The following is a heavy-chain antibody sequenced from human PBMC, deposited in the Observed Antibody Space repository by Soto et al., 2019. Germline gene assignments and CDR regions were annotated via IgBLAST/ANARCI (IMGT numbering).Heavy chain of an antibody. Sequence: GXSVKISCKASGYTFTCYYMHWVRQAPGQGPEWMGWINPNSGGTNYAQKFQGRVTMTRDTSISTAYMELSRLRSDDTAVYYCARIDILTGYRALQGVYWGQGTLVTVSS. CDR1: GYTFTCYY. CDR3: ARIDILTGYRALQGVY. D-gene: IGHD3-9*01. J-gene: IGHJ4*02. V-gene: IGHV1-2*02. CDR2: INPNSGGT.